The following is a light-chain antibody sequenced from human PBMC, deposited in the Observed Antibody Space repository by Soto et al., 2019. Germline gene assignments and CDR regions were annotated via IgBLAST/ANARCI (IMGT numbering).Light chain of an antibody. CDR3: EQYINWRP. J-gene: IGKJ1*01. V-gene: IGKV3-15*01. CDR1: QSVSSN. CDR2: GAS. Sequence: EIEVTQSPAALSVPPGERATLSCRASQSVSSNLAWYQQKPGQAPRLLIYGASTRATGIPARFSGSGSGTEFTLTICSLQSDDIAVYYCEQYINWRPFDQGANLAIK.